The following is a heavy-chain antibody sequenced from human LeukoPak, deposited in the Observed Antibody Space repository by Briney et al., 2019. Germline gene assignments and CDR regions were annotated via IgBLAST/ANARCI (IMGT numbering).Heavy chain of an antibody. Sequence: SETLSLTCTASGGSISSSSYCWGWIRQPPGKGLEWIGSIYYSGSTYYNPSLKSRVTISVDTSKNQFSLKLSSVTAADTAVYYCARLFVGSSTGRSLDYWGQGTLVTVSS. D-gene: IGHD6-13*01. CDR3: ARLFVGSSTGRSLDY. CDR1: GGSISSSSYC. V-gene: IGHV4-39*01. CDR2: IYYSGST. J-gene: IGHJ4*02.